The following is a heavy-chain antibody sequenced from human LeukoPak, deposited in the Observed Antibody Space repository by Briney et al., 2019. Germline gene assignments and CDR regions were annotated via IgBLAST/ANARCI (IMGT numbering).Heavy chain of an antibody. CDR1: GFTFSSYS. CDR3: ARGLSEGSSSSMGY. J-gene: IGHJ4*02. Sequence: PGGSLRLSCGASGFTFSSYSMNWVRQAPGKGLEWVSSITSSSSYIYYADSVKGRFTISRDNAKNSLYLQMNSLRAEDTAVYYCARGLSEGSSSSMGYWGQGTLVTVSS. D-gene: IGHD6-13*01. V-gene: IGHV3-21*01. CDR2: ITSSSSYI.